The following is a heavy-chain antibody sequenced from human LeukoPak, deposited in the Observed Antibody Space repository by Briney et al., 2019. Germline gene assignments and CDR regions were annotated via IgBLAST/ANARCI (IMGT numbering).Heavy chain of an antibody. V-gene: IGHV4-34*01. CDR3: AQIPGGGYYYGRDY. CDR1: GGSFSGYY. D-gene: IGHD3-22*01. Sequence: PSETLSLTCAVYGGSFSGYYWSWIRQPPGKGLEWIGEINHSGSTNYNPSPKSRVTISVDTSKNQFSLKLSSVTAADTAVYYCAQIPGGGYYYGRDYWGQGTLVTVSS. CDR2: INHSGST. J-gene: IGHJ4*02.